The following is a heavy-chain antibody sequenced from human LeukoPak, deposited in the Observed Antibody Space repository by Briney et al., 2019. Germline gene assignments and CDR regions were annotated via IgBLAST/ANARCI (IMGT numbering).Heavy chain of an antibody. CDR1: GGSFSAYY. V-gene: IGHV4-34*01. Sequence: SETLSLTCAVYGGSFSAYYWSWIRQPPGMGLEWIGDISHSARTTYNPSLESRVTMSVDTSRNQFSLNLRSVTAADTAVYYCARSDIDRSGAPDVFDIWGQGTMVTVSP. D-gene: IGHD3-22*01. CDR2: ISHSART. CDR3: ARSDIDRSGAPDVFDI. J-gene: IGHJ3*02.